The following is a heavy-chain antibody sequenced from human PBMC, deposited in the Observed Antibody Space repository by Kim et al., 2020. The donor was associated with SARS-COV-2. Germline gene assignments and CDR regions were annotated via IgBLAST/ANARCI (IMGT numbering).Heavy chain of an antibody. Sequence: SQTLSLTCAISGDRVSSNSAAWNWIRQSPSRGLEWLGRTYYRSKWYNDYAVSVKSRISINPDTSKNQFSLQLNSVTPEDTAVYYCARVYRTGFSQTGTFDYWGQGTLVTVSS. CDR1: GDRVSSNSAA. D-gene: IGHD1-1*01. CDR2: TYYRSKWYN. CDR3: ARVYRTGFSQTGTFDY. J-gene: IGHJ4*02. V-gene: IGHV6-1*01.